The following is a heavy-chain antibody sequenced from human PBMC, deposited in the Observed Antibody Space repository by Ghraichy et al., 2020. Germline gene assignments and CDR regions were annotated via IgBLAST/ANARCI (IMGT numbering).Heavy chain of an antibody. V-gene: IGHV3-23*01. D-gene: IGHD6-6*01. CDR2: VCGNGVTT. CDR1: GFTYSSYA. CDR3: ATSIATRAHYYYAMDV. Sequence: LSLTCAASGFTYSSYAVSWVRQAPGKGLEWVSVVCGNGVTTYYADSLRGRVSTSRDNFKNTLYLQMNSLRAEDTAVYYCATSIATRAHYYYAMDVWGQRTTGTDPS. J-gene: IGHJ6*02.